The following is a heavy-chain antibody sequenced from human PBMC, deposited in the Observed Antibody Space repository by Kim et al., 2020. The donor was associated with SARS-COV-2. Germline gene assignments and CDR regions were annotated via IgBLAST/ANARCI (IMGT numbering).Heavy chain of an antibody. V-gene: IGHV1-2*06. CDR1: GYTFTGYY. D-gene: IGHD3-10*01. J-gene: IGHJ3*01. Sequence: ASVKVSCKASGYTFTGYYMHWVRQAPGQGLEWMGRINPNSGGTNYAQKFQGRVTVTRDTSISTAYMDLSRLRSDGTAVYYCSRGLNTGYYGSRNYYWGQ. CDR3: SRGLNTGYYGSRNYY. CDR2: INPNSGGT.